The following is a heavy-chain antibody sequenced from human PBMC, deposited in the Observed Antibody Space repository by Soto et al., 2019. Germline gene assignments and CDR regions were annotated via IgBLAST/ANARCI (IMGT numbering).Heavy chain of an antibody. J-gene: IGHJ4*02. V-gene: IGHV4-59*01. CDR2: ANYTGST. CDR3: ARGGETGYDRLDY. Sequence: PSETLSLTCTVSGGSISSYYWSWIRQPPGKGLEWIGYANYTGSTHYNPSLKSRVTISIATSKNQFSVSLTSVTAADTAIYYCARGGETGYDRLDYWGQGILVTVSS. CDR1: GGSISSYY. D-gene: IGHD5-12*01.